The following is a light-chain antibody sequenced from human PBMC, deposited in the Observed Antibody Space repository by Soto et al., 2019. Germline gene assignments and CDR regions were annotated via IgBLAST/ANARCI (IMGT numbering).Light chain of an antibody. J-gene: IGLJ2*01. CDR2: DVS. V-gene: IGLV2-14*03. CDR3: SSYTSGSTRVV. Sequence: QSALTQPASVSGSPGQSITISCTGTSSDVGGYNYVSRYQQHPGKTPKVMIYDVSKRPSGISNRFSGSKSGNTASLTISGLQVEDEGDYYCSSYTSGSTRVVFGGGIKLTVL. CDR1: SSDVGGYNY.